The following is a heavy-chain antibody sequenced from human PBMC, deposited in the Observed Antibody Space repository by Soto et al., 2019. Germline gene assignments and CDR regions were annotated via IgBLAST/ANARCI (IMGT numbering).Heavy chain of an antibody. CDR3: SSRARYDNMDV. D-gene: IGHD1-1*01. Sequence: LRLSCAASGFTFSNYAMIWVRQAPGKGLEWVSVVSSRGGNTYYAESVKGRFTISRDNSKNTVYLQMNRLRAEDTDEYYCSSRARYDNMDVWGQGTTVTVSS. V-gene: IGHV3-23*01. CDR1: GFTFSNYA. CDR2: VSSRGGNT. J-gene: IGHJ6*02.